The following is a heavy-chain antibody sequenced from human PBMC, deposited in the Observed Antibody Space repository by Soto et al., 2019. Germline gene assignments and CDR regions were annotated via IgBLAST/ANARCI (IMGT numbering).Heavy chain of an antibody. CDR3: ARDHYWNSPHDY. J-gene: IGHJ4*02. CDR2: IIPIFGTA. V-gene: IGHV1-69*01. Sequence: QVQLGQSGAEVKKPGASVKVSCKASGGTFSSYAISWVRQAPGQGLEWMGGIIPIFGTANYAQKFQGRVTITADESTSTAYMELSSLRSEDTAVYCCARDHYWNSPHDYWGQGTLVTVSS. CDR1: GGTFSSYA. D-gene: IGHD1-7*01.